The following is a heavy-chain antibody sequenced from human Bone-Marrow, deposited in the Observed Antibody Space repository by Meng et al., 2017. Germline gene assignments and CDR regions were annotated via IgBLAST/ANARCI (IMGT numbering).Heavy chain of an antibody. CDR1: GGSFSDYY. V-gene: IGHV4-34*01. D-gene: IGHD4-11*01. J-gene: IGHJ4*02. Sequence: QVQLQQWGAGLLKPSETLSLTCDVSGGSFSDYYWSWIRQPPGKGLEWIGEINHSGSTNYNPSLESRATISVDTSQNNLSLKLSSVTAADSAVYYCARGPTTMAHDFDYWGQGTLVTVSS. CDR2: INHSGST. CDR3: ARGPTTMAHDFDY.